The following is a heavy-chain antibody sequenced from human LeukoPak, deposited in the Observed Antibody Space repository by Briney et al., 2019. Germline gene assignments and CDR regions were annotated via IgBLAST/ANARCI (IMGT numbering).Heavy chain of an antibody. J-gene: IGHJ4*02. D-gene: IGHD2-15*01. CDR2: ISSSGSTI. CDR1: GFTFSSYE. CDR3: ARKYCSGGYCYSNFDY. Sequence: GGSLRLSCAASGFTFSSYEMNWVRQAPGKGLEWVSYISSSGSTIYYADSVKGRFTISRDNAKNSLYLQMNSLRAEDTAVYYCARKYCSGGYCYSNFDYWGQGTLVTVSS. V-gene: IGHV3-48*03.